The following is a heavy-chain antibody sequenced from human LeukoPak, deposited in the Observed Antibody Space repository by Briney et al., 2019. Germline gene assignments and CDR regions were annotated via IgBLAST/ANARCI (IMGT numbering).Heavy chain of an antibody. CDR1: GFTFDDYA. V-gene: IGHV3-43D*03. CDR2: ISWDGGST. D-gene: IGHD3-22*01. Sequence: GGSLRLSCAASGFTFDDYAMHWVRQAPGKGLEWVSLISWDGGSTYYADSVKGRFTISRDNSKNSLYLQMNSLRAEDTALYYCAKGGIVVADDAFDIWGQGTMVTVSS. J-gene: IGHJ3*02. CDR3: AKGGIVVADDAFDI.